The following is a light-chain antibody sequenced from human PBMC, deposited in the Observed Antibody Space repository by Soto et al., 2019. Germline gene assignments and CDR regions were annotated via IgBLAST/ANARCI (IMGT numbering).Light chain of an antibody. CDR2: DVS. Sequence: QSALTQPASMSGSPGQSITISCTGISSDIVDYNFISWFQQHPVTAPKLLIFDVSHRPSGISNRFSGSKSANTASLTISGLQAEDEADYYCSSYTSRNTLVFGTGTKLTVL. J-gene: IGLJ1*01. CDR1: SSDIVDYNF. V-gene: IGLV2-14*03. CDR3: SSYTSRNTLV.